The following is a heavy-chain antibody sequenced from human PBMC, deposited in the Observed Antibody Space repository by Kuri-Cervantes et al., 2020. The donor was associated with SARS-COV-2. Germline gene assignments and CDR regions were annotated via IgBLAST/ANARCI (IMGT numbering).Heavy chain of an antibody. CDR1: GFTFSSYG. V-gene: IGHV3-30*18. Sequence: GESLKISCAASGFTFSSYGMHWVRQAPGKGLEWVAVISYDGSNKYYADSVKGRFTISRDNSKNTLYLQMNSLRAEDTAVYYCAKEEEGWGQGTMVTVSS. CDR2: ISYDGSNK. CDR3: AKEEEG. J-gene: IGHJ3*01.